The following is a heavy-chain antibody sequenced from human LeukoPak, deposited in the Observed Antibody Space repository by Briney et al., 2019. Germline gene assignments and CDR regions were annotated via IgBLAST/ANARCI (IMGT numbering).Heavy chain of an antibody. CDR1: GFTFSSYA. D-gene: IGHD4-17*01. CDR2: ISGSGGST. Sequence: PGGSLRLSCAASGFTFSSYAMSWVRQAPGKGREWVSAISGSGGSTYYADSVKGRFTISRDNSKNTLYLQMNSLRAEDTAVYYCAEDAYGFDAFDIWGQGTMVTVSS. V-gene: IGHV3-23*01. CDR3: AEDAYGFDAFDI. J-gene: IGHJ3*02.